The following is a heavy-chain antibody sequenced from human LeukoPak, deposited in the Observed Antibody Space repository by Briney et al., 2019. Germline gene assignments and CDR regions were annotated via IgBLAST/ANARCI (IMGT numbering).Heavy chain of an antibody. D-gene: IGHD5-24*01. CDR3: ARRSYNSPFRY. V-gene: IGHV4-34*01. CDR2: INHSGST. Sequence: SETLSLTCAVYDGSFSGYYWSWIRQPPGKGLEWIGEINHSGSTNYNPSLKSRVTISLDTSKSQFSLKVRYVTAADTAVYYCARRSYNSPFRYWGQGTPVTVSS. J-gene: IGHJ4*02. CDR1: DGSFSGYY.